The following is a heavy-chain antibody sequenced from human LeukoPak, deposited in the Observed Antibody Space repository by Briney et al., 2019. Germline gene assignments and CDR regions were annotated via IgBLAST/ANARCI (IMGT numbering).Heavy chain of an antibody. Sequence: ASVKVSCKASGYTFTSYGISRVRQAPGRGLEWMGWISAYNGNTNYAQKLQGRVTMTTDTSTSTAYMELRSLRSDDTAVYYCARGPRGFYGSGSLGYWGQGTLVTVSS. J-gene: IGHJ4*02. CDR3: ARGPRGFYGSGSLGY. V-gene: IGHV1-18*01. CDR2: ISAYNGNT. CDR1: GYTFTSYG. D-gene: IGHD3-10*01.